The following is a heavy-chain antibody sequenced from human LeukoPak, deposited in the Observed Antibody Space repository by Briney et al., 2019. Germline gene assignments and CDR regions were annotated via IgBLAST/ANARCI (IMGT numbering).Heavy chain of an antibody. D-gene: IGHD2-2*01. CDR1: GFTFSSYG. V-gene: IGHV3-48*02. J-gene: IGHJ4*02. CDR2: ISSSSSTI. CDR3: ARDRCSSTSCSFDY. Sequence: GGSLRLSCAASGFTFSSYGMHWVRQAPGKGLEWVSYISSSSSTIYYADSVKGRFTISRDKAKNSLYLQMNSLRDEDTAVYYCARDRCSSTSCSFDYWGQGTLVTVSS.